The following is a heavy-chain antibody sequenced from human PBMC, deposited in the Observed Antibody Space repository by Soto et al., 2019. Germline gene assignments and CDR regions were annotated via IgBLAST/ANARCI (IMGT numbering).Heavy chain of an antibody. J-gene: IGHJ4*02. Sequence: QVQLVQSGAEVKKPGASVKVSCKASGYTFTSYGISWVRQAPGQGLEWMGWISAYNGNTNYAQKLQGRVTMTTDKSTSTAYMELRSLRSDDTAVYYCARDLRSIGGTTGTPPIDYWGQGTLVTVSS. V-gene: IGHV1-18*01. CDR1: GYTFTSYG. CDR3: ARDLRSIGGTTGTPPIDY. D-gene: IGHD1-1*01. CDR2: ISAYNGNT.